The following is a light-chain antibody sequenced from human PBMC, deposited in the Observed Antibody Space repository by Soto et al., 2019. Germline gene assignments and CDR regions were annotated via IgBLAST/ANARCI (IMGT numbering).Light chain of an antibody. J-gene: IGKJ5*01. V-gene: IGKV3-20*01. CDR3: QQYGSAQIT. CDR2: GAS. CDR1: QSVSSSY. Sequence: SPGTLSLSPGERATLSCRASQSVSSSYLAWYQQKPVQAPRLLIYGASSRATGIPDRFSGSGSGTDFTLTISRLEPEDFEVYYCQQYGSAQITFGQGTRMEIK.